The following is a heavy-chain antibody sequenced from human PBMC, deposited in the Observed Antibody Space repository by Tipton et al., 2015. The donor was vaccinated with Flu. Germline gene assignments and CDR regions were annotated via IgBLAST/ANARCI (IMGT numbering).Heavy chain of an antibody. CDR3: ASSYYGGNFFLDY. J-gene: IGHJ4*02. D-gene: IGHD4-23*01. CDR2: IYHSGST. V-gene: IGHV4-38-2*02. CDR1: GYSISSGYY. Sequence: LRLSCTVSGYSISSGYYWGWIRQPPGKGLEWIGSIYHSGSTYYNPSLKSRVTISVDTSKNQFSLKLSSVTAADTAVYYCASSYYGGNFFLDYWGQGILVTVSP.